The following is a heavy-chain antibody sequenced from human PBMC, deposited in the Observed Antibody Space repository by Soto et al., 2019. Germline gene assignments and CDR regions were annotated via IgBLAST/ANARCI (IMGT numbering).Heavy chain of an antibody. CDR3: ARDYYDSSGSHYYYYGMDV. J-gene: IGHJ6*02. V-gene: IGHV3-30-3*01. CDR1: GFTFSSYA. CDR2: ISYDGSNK. D-gene: IGHD3-22*01. Sequence: QVQLVESGGGVVQPGRSLRLSCAASGFTFSSYAMHWVRQAPGKGLEWVAVISYDGSNKYYADSVKGRFTISRDNSKNTLYLQMNSLRAEDTAVYYCARDYYDSSGSHYYYYGMDVWGQGTTVTVSS.